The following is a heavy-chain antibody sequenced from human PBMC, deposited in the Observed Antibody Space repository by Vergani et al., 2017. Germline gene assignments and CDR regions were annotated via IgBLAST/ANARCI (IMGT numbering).Heavy chain of an antibody. CDR2: IGSSGPYI. J-gene: IGHJ6*02. V-gene: IGHV3-21*06. CDR1: GFTFSDFS. Sequence: EVQLVESGGGLVKPGGSLRLSCAASGFTFSDFSMSWVCQAPGKGLEWVAFIGSSGPYINYADSVKGRFIISRDNTNNSLFLQLRSLRAEDAAVYYCARDCTSGGCPDNYGMDVWGQGATVTVSS. D-gene: IGHD2-8*01. CDR3: ARDCTSGGCPDNYGMDV.